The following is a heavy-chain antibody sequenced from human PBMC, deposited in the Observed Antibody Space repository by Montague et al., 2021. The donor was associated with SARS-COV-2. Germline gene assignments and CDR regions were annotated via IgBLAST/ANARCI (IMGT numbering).Heavy chain of an antibody. J-gene: IGHJ4*02. D-gene: IGHD3-22*01. Sequence: SLRLSCAASGFTFSSHSMHWVRQAPGNGLEWVAVISFYGSSKYYVDSMKGRLTISRDNSKNTLFLQMNSLRVEDTAVYYCVRGRQWLVLGQVDYWGQGTQVTVSS. CDR3: VRGRQWLVLGQVDY. CDR1: GFTFSSHS. V-gene: IGHV3-30*04. CDR2: ISFYGSSK.